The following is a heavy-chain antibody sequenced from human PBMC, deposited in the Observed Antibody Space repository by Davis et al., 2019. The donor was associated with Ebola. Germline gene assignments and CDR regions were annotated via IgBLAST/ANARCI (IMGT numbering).Heavy chain of an antibody. V-gene: IGHV4-34*01. D-gene: IGHD6-13*01. CDR1: GGSFSGYY. J-gene: IGHJ6*02. CDR2: INHSGST. CDR3: ARGSGWYPYYYYGMDV. Sequence: SETLSLTCAVYGGSFSGYYWSWIRQPPGKGLEWIGEINHSGSTNYNPSLKSRVTISVDTSKNQFSLKLSSVTDADTAVYYCARGSGWYPYYYYGMDVWGQGTTVTVSS.